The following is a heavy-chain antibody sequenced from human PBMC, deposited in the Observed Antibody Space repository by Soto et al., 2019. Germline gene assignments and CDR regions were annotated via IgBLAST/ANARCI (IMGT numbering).Heavy chain of an antibody. Sequence: GASVKVSCKASGGTCSSYAISWVRQAPGQGLEWMGGIIPIFGTANYAQKFQGRVTITADESTSTAYMELSSLRSEDTAVYYCARGITMVRGVTRLYNWFDPWGQGTLVTVSS. D-gene: IGHD3-10*01. CDR1: GGTCSSYA. CDR3: ARGITMVRGVTRLYNWFDP. V-gene: IGHV1-69*13. J-gene: IGHJ5*02. CDR2: IIPIFGTA.